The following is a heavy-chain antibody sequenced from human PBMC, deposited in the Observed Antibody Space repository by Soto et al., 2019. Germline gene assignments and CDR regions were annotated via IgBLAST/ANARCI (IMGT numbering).Heavy chain of an antibody. V-gene: IGHV3-48*01. CDR3: ARDTYSSSWYRGRNNWFDP. CDR1: GFTFSSYS. CDR2: ISSSSSTI. J-gene: IGHJ5*02. D-gene: IGHD6-13*01. Sequence: GGSLRLSCAASGFTFSSYSMNWVRQAPGKGLEWVSYISSSSSTIYYADSVKGRFTISRDNAKNSLYLQMNSLRAEDTAVYYCARDTYSSSWYRGRNNWFDPWGQGTLVTVSS.